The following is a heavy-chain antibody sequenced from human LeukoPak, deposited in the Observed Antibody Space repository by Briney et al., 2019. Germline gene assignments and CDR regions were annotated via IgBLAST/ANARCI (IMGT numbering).Heavy chain of an antibody. CDR1: GFTFSSYG. V-gene: IGHV3-23*01. CDR3: AKNSGGTCYSHLDY. CDR2: ISGSGGST. J-gene: IGHJ4*02. Sequence: GGSLGLSCAASGFTFSSYGMTWVRQAPGKGLEWVSGISGSGGSTYYEDSVKGRFTISRDNSKNTLYLRMNSLRAEDTAVYYCAKNSGGTCYSHLDYWGQGTLVTVSS. D-gene: IGHD2-15*01.